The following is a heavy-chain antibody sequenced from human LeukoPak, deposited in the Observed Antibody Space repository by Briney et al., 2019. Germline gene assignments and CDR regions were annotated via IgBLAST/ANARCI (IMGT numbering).Heavy chain of an antibody. CDR3: TSSPPGDYGIGI. V-gene: IGHV4-59*08. J-gene: IGHJ4*02. CDR1: GGSISSYY. Sequence: PSETLSLTCTVSGGSISSYYWSWIRQPPGKGLEWIGYIYYSGSTNYNPSLKSRVTISVDTSKNQFSLKLSSVTAADTAVYYCTSSPPGDYGIGIWGQGALVTVSS. CDR2: IYYSGST. D-gene: IGHD3-10*01.